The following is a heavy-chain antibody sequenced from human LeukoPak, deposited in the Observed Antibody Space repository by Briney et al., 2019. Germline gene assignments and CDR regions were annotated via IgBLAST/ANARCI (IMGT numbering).Heavy chain of an antibody. CDR2: MNPNSGNT. J-gene: IGHJ3*02. Sequence: VASVKVSCKASGYTFTGYYMHWVRQAPGQGLEWMGWMNPNSGNTGYAQKFQGRVTITRNTSISTAYMELSSLRSEDTAVYYCARGLYSGSYWASAFDIWGQGTMVTVSS. V-gene: IGHV1-8*03. D-gene: IGHD1-26*01. CDR3: ARGLYSGSYWASAFDI. CDR1: GYTFTGYY.